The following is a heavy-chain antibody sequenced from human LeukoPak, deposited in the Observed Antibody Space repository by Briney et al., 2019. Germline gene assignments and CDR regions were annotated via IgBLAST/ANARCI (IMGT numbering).Heavy chain of an antibody. J-gene: IGHJ3*02. CDR1: GFTFSSYW. CDR3: ARAGYGNAFDI. Sequence: GGSLRLSCAAPGFTFSSYWMHWVRQAPGKGPVWVSRIKTDGSKTNYADSVKARFTISRDNAKNTLYLQMNSLRAEDTAVYYCARAGYGNAFDIWGQGTMVTVSS. V-gene: IGHV3-74*01. CDR2: IKTDGSKT. D-gene: IGHD4-11*01.